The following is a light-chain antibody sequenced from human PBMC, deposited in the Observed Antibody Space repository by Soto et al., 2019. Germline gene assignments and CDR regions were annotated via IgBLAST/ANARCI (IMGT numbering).Light chain of an antibody. J-gene: IGLJ1*01. V-gene: IGLV2-8*01. CDR2: ELT. Sequence: QSVLTQPPSASGSPGQSVTISCTGTSRDVGGYNYVSWYQQHPGKAPKLMIYELTKRPSGVPDRFSGSKKGNTASLTVSGLQADDEADYYCSSYAGSNNFVFGAGTKVTVL. CDR3: SSYAGSNNFV. CDR1: SRDVGGYNY.